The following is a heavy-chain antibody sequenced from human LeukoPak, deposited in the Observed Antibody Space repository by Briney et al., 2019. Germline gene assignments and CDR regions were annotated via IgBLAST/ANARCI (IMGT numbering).Heavy chain of an antibody. D-gene: IGHD3-9*01. CDR2: IIPILGIA. CDR3: ARDRYDILTGYTPISDY. V-gene: IGHV1-69*04. J-gene: IGHJ4*02. Sequence: SVKVSCKASGGTFSSYAISWVRQAPGQGLEWMGRIIPILGIANYARKFQGRVTITADKSTSTAYMELSSLRSEDTAVYYCARDRYDILTGYTPISDYWGQGTLATVSS. CDR1: GGTFSSYA.